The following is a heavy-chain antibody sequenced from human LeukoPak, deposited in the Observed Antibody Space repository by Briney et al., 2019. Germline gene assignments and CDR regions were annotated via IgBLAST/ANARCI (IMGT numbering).Heavy chain of an antibody. CDR1: GGSVSGYF. Sequence: SETLSLTCTVSGGSVSGYFWSWIRQSPGKGLEWIGYIYYRGRTLYSPSLKSRVTMSVDTSENQFSLRLSSVTAADTAVYYCARHDDVTVIRRGFDFWGQGTVVTVTS. CDR2: IYYRGRT. CDR3: ARHDDVTVIRRGFDF. D-gene: IGHD2-21*02. J-gene: IGHJ4*02. V-gene: IGHV4-59*08.